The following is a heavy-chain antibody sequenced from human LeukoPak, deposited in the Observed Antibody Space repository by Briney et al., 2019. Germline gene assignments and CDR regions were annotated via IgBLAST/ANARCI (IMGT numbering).Heavy chain of an antibody. CDR1: GFTISSSW. J-gene: IGHJ6*03. CDR3: ARGVNSYYYYYYYMDV. V-gene: IGHV3-30*02. D-gene: IGHD3-10*01. CDR2: IRYDGSNK. Sequence: GGSLRLSCEGSGFTISSSWMSWVRQAPGKGLEWVAFIRYDGSNKYYADSVKGRFTISRDNSKNTLYLQMNSLRAEDTAVYYCARGVNSYYYYYYYMDVWGKGTTVTISS.